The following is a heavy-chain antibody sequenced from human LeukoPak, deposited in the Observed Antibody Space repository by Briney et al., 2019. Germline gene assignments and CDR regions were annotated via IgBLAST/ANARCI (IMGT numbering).Heavy chain of an antibody. CDR1: GGSINNYY. Sequence: PSETLSLTCTVSGGSINNYYWSWIRQPPGKGLEWIGYIYYSGSTKYEPSLESRVTISVDLSKNQFSLRLTSVTAADTAVYYCARQGRHLARYDYWGQGTLVTVSS. V-gene: IGHV4-59*01. CDR2: IYYSGST. D-gene: IGHD3-16*01. CDR3: ARQGRHLARYDY. J-gene: IGHJ4*02.